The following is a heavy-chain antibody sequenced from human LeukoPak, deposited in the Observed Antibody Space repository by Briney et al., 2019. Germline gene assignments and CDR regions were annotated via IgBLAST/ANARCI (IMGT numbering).Heavy chain of an antibody. Sequence: GASVKVSCKASEYSFVSYYIHWVRQAAGEGLEWVGLMYPHDGTTNYAQKFQGRLTMPMDRSTTTFYMELSSLTSEDTAVYYCTRDRPQNWFDPWGQGTLVTVSP. J-gene: IGHJ5*02. CDR1: EYSFVSYY. CDR2: MYPHDGTT. CDR3: TRDRPQNWFDP. V-gene: IGHV1-46*01.